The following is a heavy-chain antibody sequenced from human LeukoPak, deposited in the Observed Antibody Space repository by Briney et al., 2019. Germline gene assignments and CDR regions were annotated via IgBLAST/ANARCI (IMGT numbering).Heavy chain of an antibody. D-gene: IGHD3-10*01. J-gene: IGHJ4*02. V-gene: IGHV4-39*01. CDR2: IYYSGST. Sequence: SETLSLTCTVAGGSISSSSYYWGWIRQPPGKGLEWIGTIYYSGSTYYNPSLKSRVTISVDTSKNQFSLKLTSVTAADTAVYYCASNGVEGYYFDYWGQGTLVTVSS. CDR1: GGSISSSSYY. CDR3: ASNGVEGYYFDY.